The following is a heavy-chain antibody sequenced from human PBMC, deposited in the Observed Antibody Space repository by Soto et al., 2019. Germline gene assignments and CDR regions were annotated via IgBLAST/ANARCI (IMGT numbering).Heavy chain of an antibody. Sequence: QVQLQQWGAGLLKPSETLSLTCAVYGGSFSGYYWNWIRQPPGKGLEWIGEINHSGSTNYNPPLQSRVTFSVDTSENQFSLKLSSVTAADTAVYYCARGWGRIFDYWGQGTLVTVSS. D-gene: IGHD7-27*01. CDR2: INHSGST. CDR1: GGSFSGYY. V-gene: IGHV4-34*01. J-gene: IGHJ4*02. CDR3: ARGWGRIFDY.